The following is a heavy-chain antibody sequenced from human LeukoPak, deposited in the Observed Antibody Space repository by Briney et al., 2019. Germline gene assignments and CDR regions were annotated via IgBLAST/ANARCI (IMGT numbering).Heavy chain of an antibody. V-gene: IGHV3-30*14. J-gene: IGHJ4*02. CDR2: VSFDGTNK. CDR3: ARGGATTLFDY. CDR1: GFFFSGYA. D-gene: IGHD1-26*01. Sequence: GGSLRLSCAASGFFFSGYAMHWVRQAPGKGLEYVSLVSFDGTNKFYGDSVRGRFTVSRDNSKNTLYLQMGSLRIEDMAVYYCARGGATTLFDYWGQGTLVTVSS.